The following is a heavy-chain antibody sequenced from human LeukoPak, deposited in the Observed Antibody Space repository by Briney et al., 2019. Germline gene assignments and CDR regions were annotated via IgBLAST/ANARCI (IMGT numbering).Heavy chain of an antibody. Sequence: AETLTLTCAVYGGSFSGYYWSWVRQPPGKGPEWMGEINHSGSTKYNPDLKSGGIITVDTSKNKLSWKQSYVTAADTAVYYCARTIGIAAAGNYNYWGQGTLVTVSS. D-gene: IGHD6-13*01. CDR3: ARTIGIAAAGNYNY. CDR2: INHSGST. J-gene: IGHJ4*02. V-gene: IGHV4-34*01. CDR1: GGSFSGYY.